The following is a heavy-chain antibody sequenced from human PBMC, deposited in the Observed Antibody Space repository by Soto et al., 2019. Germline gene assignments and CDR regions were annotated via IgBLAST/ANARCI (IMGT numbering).Heavy chain of an antibody. CDR2: VYYNGFT. J-gene: IGHJ4*02. D-gene: IGHD3-16*01. Sequence: QVQLRESGPGLVKPSDTLSLICTVSGGSISTYYWSWIRQPPGKGLEWIASVYYNGFTNYNPSLMSRGTMSVDTFRNQFSLRLNSVTAADTAMYYCARVSYDLVYYFEFWGQGTLVTVSS. V-gene: IGHV4-59*07. CDR3: ARVSYDLVYYFEF. CDR1: GGSISTYY.